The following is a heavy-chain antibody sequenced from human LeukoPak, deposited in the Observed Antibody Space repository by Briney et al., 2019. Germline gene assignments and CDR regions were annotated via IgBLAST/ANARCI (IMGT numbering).Heavy chain of an antibody. CDR1: GGSISSYY. J-gene: IGHJ6*02. D-gene: IGHD2-2*02. V-gene: IGHV4-4*07. CDR2: IYTSGST. Sequence: SETLSLTCTVSGGSISSYYWSWIRQPAGKGLEWIGRIYTSGSTNYNPSLKSRVTMSVDTSKNQFSLKLSSVTAADTAVNYCARDGDIVVVPAAISGMYYYYGMDVWGQGTTVTVSS. CDR3: ARDGDIVVVPAAISGMYYYYGMDV.